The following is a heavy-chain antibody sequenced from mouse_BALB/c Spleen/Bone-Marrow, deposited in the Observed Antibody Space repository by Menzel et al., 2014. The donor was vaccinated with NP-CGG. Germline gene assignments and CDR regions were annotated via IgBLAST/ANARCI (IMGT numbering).Heavy chain of an antibody. CDR2: FHPYNDDT. CDR1: GYTSTTYP. J-gene: IGHJ3*01. Sequence: VQLQQSGAELVKPGASVKMSCKAFGYTSTTYPIEWMKQNHGKSLEWIGNFHPYNDDTKYNEKFKGKAKLTVEKSSNTVYLELSRLTSDDSAVYYCARGGYYGSSSFAYWGQGTLVTVSA. CDR3: ARGGYYGSSSFAY. V-gene: IGHV1-47*01. D-gene: IGHD1-1*01.